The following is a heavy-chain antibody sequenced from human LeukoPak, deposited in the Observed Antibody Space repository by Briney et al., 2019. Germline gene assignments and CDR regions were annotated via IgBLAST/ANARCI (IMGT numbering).Heavy chain of an antibody. Sequence: PSETLSLTCTVSGGSISSYYWSWIRQPPGKGLEWLGYIYYSGSTNYNPSLKSRVTMSVDTSKNQFSLKLSSVTAADTAVYYCARTGYYYDSSGYYYTDYWGQGTLVTVSS. CDR3: ARTGYYYDSSGYYYTDY. CDR2: IYYSGST. J-gene: IGHJ4*02. V-gene: IGHV4-59*12. CDR1: GGSISSYY. D-gene: IGHD3-22*01.